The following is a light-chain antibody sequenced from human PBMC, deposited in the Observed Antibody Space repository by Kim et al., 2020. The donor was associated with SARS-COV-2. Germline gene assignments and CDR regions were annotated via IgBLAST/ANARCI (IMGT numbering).Light chain of an antibody. Sequence: PGKTARVTCGGTNIGSKSVSWYQRNQGQAPVLVIYYDSDRPSGIPERFSGSNSGNTATLTISRVEAGDEADYYCQVWDSSSDHPVVFGGGTQLTVL. CDR2: YDS. CDR3: QVWDSSSDHPVV. V-gene: IGLV3-21*04. J-gene: IGLJ2*01. CDR1: NIGSKS.